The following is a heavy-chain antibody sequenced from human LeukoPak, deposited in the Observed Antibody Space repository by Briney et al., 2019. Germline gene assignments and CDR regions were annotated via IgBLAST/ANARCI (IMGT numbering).Heavy chain of an antibody. CDR3: ARGLHYNIVTGGMDV. CDR2: MSHTGAT. D-gene: IGHD3-9*01. J-gene: IGHJ6*02. V-gene: IGHV4-34*01. Sequence: SETLSLTCAVFGGSFSGYYWSWIRESPEEGLGWIGEMSHTGATNYNPSLKSRVTASVDTSKKQFSLNLRSVTAADTAVYYCARGLHYNIVTGGMDVWGQGTTVIVSS. CDR1: GGSFSGYY.